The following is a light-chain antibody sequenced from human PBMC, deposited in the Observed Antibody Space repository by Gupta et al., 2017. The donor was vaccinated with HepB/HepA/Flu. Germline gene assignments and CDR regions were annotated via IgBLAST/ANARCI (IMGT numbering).Light chain of an antibody. CDR1: KLGDKY. V-gene: IGLV3-1*01. J-gene: IGLJ2*01. Sequence: SSELTQPPSVSVSPGQTASITCSGDKLGDKYACWYQQKPGQSPVLVIYQDSKRPSGIPERFSGSNAGNTATLTISGTQARDEADYYCQAGDSSNDVVFGGGTKLTVL. CDR3: QAGDSSNDVV. CDR2: QDS.